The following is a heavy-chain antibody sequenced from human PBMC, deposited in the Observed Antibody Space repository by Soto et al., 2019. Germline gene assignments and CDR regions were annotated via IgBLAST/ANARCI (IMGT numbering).Heavy chain of an antibody. V-gene: IGHV4-39*01. J-gene: IGHJ4*02. D-gene: IGHD3-10*01. CDR2: IYYSGST. CDR3: ARHIPSHPYYYGSGSYYNNPIDY. Sequence: PSHTLSLTCTVSGGYISNSSYYWGWIRQPPGKGLEWIGSIYYSGSTYYNPSLKSRVTISVDTSKNQFSLKLSSVTAADTAVYYYARHIPSHPYYYGSGSYYNNPIDYWGQGTLVTVSS. CDR1: GGYISNSSYY.